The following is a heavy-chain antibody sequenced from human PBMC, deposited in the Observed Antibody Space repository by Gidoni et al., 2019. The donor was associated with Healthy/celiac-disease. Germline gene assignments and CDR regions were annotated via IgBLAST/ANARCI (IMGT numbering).Heavy chain of an antibody. J-gene: IGHJ1*01. V-gene: IGHV1-2*02. CDR3: ARADFRGVVTAEYFQH. D-gene: IGHD2-21*02. CDR1: GYTFTGYY. CDR2: INPNSGGT. Sequence: QVQLVQSGAEVKKPGASVKVSCKASGYTFTGYYMHWVRQAPGQGLEWMGWINPNSGGTNYAQKFQGRVTMTRDTSISTAYMELSRLRSDDTAVYYCARADFRGVVTAEYFQHWGQGTLVTVSS.